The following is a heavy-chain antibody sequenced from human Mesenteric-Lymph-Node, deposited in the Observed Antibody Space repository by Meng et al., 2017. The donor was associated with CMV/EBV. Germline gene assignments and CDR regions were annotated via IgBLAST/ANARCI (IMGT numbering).Heavy chain of an antibody. CDR1: GFTFSSYS. V-gene: IGHV3-21*01. D-gene: IGHD6-25*01. CDR3: APRAALDY. J-gene: IGHJ4*02. CDR2: ISSSSSYI. Sequence: GESLKISCAASGFTFSSYSMNWVRQAPGKGLEWVSSISSSSSYIYYADSVKGRFTISRDNAKNSLYLQMNSLRAEDTAVYYCAPRAALDYWGQGTLVTVSS.